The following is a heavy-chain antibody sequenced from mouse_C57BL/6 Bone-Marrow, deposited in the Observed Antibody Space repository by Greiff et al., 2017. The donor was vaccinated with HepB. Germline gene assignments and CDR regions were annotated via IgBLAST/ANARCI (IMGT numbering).Heavy chain of an antibody. Sequence: QVHVKQSVPGLVQPSQSLSITCTVSGFSLTSYGVHWVRQSPGKGLEWLGVIWSGGSTDYNAAFISRLSISKDNSKSQVFFKMNSLQADDTAIYYCARRIYPYAMDYWGQGTSVTVSS. CDR1: GFSLTSYG. CDR3: ARRIYPYAMDY. D-gene: IGHD1-1*01. J-gene: IGHJ4*01. V-gene: IGHV2-2*01. CDR2: IWSGGST.